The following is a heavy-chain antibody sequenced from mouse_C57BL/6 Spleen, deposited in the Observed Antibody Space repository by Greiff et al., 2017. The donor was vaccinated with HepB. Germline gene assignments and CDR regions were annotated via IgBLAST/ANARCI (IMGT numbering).Heavy chain of an antibody. CDR3: AREGYSLFAY. Sequence: QVQLQQPGAELVRPGTSVKLSCKASGYTFTSYWMHWVKQRPGQGLEWIGVIDPSDSYTNYNQKFKGKATLTVDTSSSTAYMQLSSLTSEDSAVYDCAREGYSLFAYWGQGTLVTVSA. CDR2: IDPSDSYT. D-gene: IGHD2-3*01. CDR1: GYTFTSYW. J-gene: IGHJ3*01. V-gene: IGHV1-59*01.